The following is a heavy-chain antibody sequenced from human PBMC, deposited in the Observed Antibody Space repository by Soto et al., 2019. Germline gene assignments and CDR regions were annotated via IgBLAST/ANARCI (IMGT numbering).Heavy chain of an antibody. V-gene: IGHV4-31*03. D-gene: IGHD4-17*01. CDR1: GGSISSGGYY. Sequence: QVQLQESGPGLVKPSQTLSLTCTVSGGSISSGGYYWSWIRQHPGKGLEWIGYIYYSGSTYYNPSLKVRVTTSVDPAKNQLSPKLSPVAAADTAVYYCARDKLVGGYGDYVDYWGQGTLVTVSS. J-gene: IGHJ4*02. CDR3: ARDKLVGGYGDYVDY. CDR2: IYYSGST.